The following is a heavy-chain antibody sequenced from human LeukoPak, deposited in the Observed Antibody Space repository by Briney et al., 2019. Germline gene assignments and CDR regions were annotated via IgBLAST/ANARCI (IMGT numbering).Heavy chain of an antibody. CDR2: IYYSGST. D-gene: IGHD3-9*01. Sequence: PSQTLSLTCTVSRGSITSGNYYWNWIRQPPGKGLEWIGYIYYSGSTYYNPSLKSRVTISVDTSKNQFSLKLSSVTAADTAVYYCAIGYFDWLLSYRTDYWGQGTLVTVSS. CDR1: RGSITSGNYY. CDR3: AIGYFDWLLSYRTDY. V-gene: IGHV4-30-4*01. J-gene: IGHJ4*02.